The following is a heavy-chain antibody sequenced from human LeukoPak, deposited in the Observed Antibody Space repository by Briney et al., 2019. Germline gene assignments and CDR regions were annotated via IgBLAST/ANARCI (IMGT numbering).Heavy chain of an antibody. V-gene: IGHV3-21*01. CDR3: ARTLGQGRAMDY. D-gene: IGHD2-15*01. CDR2: ISSSSSYI. CDR1: GFTFSSYS. J-gene: IGHJ4*02. Sequence: GGSLRLSCAASGFTFSSYSMNWVRQAPGKGLEWVSSISSSSSYIYYADSVKGRFTISRDNAKNSLYLQTNSLRAEDTAVYYCARTLGQGRAMDYWGQGTLVTVSS.